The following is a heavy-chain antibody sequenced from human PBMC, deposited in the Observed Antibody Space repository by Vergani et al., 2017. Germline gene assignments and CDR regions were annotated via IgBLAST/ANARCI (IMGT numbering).Heavy chain of an antibody. CDR1: GGTFSSYA. D-gene: IGHD2-15*01. V-gene: IGHV1-69*13. CDR3: ARPRFTPYCSGGSCHAEYFQH. CDR2: IIPIFGTA. J-gene: IGHJ1*01. Sequence: QVQLVQSGAEVKKPGSSVKVSCKASGGTFSSYAISWVRQAPGQGLEWMGRIIPIFGTANYAQKFQGRVTITADESMSTAYMELSSLRSEDTAVYYCARPRFTPYCSGGSCHAEYFQHWGQGTLVTVSS.